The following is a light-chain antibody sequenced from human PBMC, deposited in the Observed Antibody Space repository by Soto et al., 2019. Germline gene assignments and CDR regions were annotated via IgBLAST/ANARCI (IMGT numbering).Light chain of an antibody. V-gene: IGKV4-1*01. CDR3: QQYYSSLFT. J-gene: IGKJ4*01. CDR1: QSVLYSPNNTNH. CDR2: WAS. Sequence: DIVMTQSPDSLAVSLGERATINCKSSQSVLYSPNNTNHLAWYQQKPGQPPRLLIYWASARQSGVPDRFSGSGSGTDFTLTISSLQAEDVAVYYCQQYYSSLFTFGGGTKVEI.